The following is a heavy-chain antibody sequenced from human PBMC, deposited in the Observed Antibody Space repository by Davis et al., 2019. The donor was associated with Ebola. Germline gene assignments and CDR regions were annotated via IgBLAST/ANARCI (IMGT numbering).Heavy chain of an antibody. CDR2: INPIFGTA. CDR3: ARDPPYSGSYFYYFDY. J-gene: IGHJ4*02. V-gene: IGHV1-69*13. Sequence: SVKVSCKASGGTFSSYAISWVRQAPGQGLEWMGGINPIFGTANYAQKFQGRVTITADESTSTAYMELSSLRSDDTAVYYCARDPPYSGSYFYYFDYWGQGTLVTVSS. CDR1: GGTFSSYA. D-gene: IGHD1-26*01.